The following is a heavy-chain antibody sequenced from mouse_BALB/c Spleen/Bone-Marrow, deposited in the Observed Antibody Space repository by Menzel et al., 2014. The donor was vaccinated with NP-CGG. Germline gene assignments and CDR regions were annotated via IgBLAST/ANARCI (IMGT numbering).Heavy chain of an antibody. J-gene: IGHJ2*02. Sequence: QVQLQQSGAEVVKPGASVKVSCKASGYTFTNYWMRWVKQRPGQGLEWIGEIEPSDSYTNYNQDFKGKATLTVDKSSSTAYRQLSSLTSEDSAVYYCARGRTTVVSDYWGQGTSLTVSS. CDR2: IEPSDSYT. CDR3: ARGRTTVVSDY. CDR1: GYTFTNYW. D-gene: IGHD1-1*01. V-gene: IGHV1-69*02.